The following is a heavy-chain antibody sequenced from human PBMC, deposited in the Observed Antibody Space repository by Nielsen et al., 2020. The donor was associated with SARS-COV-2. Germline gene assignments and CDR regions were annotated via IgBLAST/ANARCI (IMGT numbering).Heavy chain of an antibody. D-gene: IGHD2-15*01. Sequence: WIRQPPGKGLEWVGRTRNKANSYTTEYAASVKGRFTISRDDSKNSLYLQMNSLKTEDTAVYYCTRAYIVVVVAATAPSCFDYWGQGTLVTVSS. CDR2: TRNKANSYTT. J-gene: IGHJ4*02. CDR3: TRAYIVVVVAATAPSCFDY. V-gene: IGHV3-72*01.